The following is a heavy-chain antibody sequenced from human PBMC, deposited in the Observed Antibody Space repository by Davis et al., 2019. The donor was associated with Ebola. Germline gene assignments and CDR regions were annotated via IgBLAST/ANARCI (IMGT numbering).Heavy chain of an antibody. Sequence: MPSETLSLTCTVSGGSISSSSYYWSWIRQPPGKGLEWIGEINHSGSTNYNPSLKSRVTISVDTSKNQFSLKLSSVTAADTAVYYCARSGLLWFGELLGGWFDPWGQGTLVTVSS. CDR1: GGSISSSSYY. CDR3: ARSGLLWFGELLGGWFDP. CDR2: INHSGST. J-gene: IGHJ5*02. D-gene: IGHD3-10*01. V-gene: IGHV4-39*07.